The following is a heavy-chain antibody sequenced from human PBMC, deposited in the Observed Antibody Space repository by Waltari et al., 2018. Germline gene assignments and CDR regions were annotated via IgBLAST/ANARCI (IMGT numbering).Heavy chain of an antibody. Sequence: EVQLVESGVGLVQPGRSLRLSCAASGFDLYCYAMHWVRQVPGKGLEWVSVVSWSGATVGYADSVNGRFAISRDNAKNSLYLQMNSLRVEDTAFYYCAASRGVYWYFDFWGRGTLVSVSS. CDR1: GFDLYCYA. D-gene: IGHD3-16*01. J-gene: IGHJ2*01. CDR3: AASRGVYWYFDF. V-gene: IGHV3-9*01. CDR2: VSWSGATV.